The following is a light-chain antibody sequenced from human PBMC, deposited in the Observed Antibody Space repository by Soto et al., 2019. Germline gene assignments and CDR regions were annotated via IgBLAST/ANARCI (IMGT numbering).Light chain of an antibody. Sequence: EIVLTQSPATLSLSPGERATLSCRASQSVSTFLAWYQQRPGQAPRLLIYDTSNRATGIPDRFSGRGSVTDFTLTITSLDPEDSAVYYCQQRLEWPRTFGQGTKVDIK. CDR3: QQRLEWPRT. CDR2: DTS. V-gene: IGKV3-11*01. CDR1: QSVSTF. J-gene: IGKJ1*01.